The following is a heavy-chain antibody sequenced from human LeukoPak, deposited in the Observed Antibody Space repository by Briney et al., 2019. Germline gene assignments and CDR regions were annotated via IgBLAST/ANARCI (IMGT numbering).Heavy chain of an antibody. Sequence: TSETLSLTCTVSGGSISGYYWTWIRQPPGKGLDWIGFVYYNGNTRYNPSLKSRVTISVDTSENQFSLNLTSVTAADTAVYYCAGANPLYGGYHFDFWGQGSLVTVSS. J-gene: IGHJ4*02. CDR2: VYYNGNT. D-gene: IGHD4-17*01. CDR3: AGANPLYGGYHFDF. V-gene: IGHV4-59*01. CDR1: GGSISGYY.